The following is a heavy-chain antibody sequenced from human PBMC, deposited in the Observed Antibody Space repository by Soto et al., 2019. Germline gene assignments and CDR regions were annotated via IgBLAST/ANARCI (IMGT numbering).Heavy chain of an antibody. Sequence: QVQLQQSGPGLVKPSQTLSLTCDISGDSVSSNSAGWNWIRQTPSRGLEWLGRTYYRSKWYITYSVSVKSRVSVNPDTAKNQFSLQLNSVTPEDTSVYYCARGSWDDVSGHYYMDVWGKGTTVTVSS. V-gene: IGHV6-1*01. CDR3: ARGSWDDVSGHYYMDV. J-gene: IGHJ6*03. CDR1: GDSVSSNSAG. D-gene: IGHD1-1*01. CDR2: TYYRSKWYI.